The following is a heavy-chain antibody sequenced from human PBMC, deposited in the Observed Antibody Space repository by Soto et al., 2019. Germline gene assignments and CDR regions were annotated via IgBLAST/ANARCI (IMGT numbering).Heavy chain of an antibody. D-gene: IGHD3-10*01. CDR3: ARDPLLWFGESPYYFDY. J-gene: IGHJ4*02. CDR1: EFTFSSYS. CDR2: ISSSSSYI. V-gene: IGHV3-21*01. Sequence: PGGSLRLSCAASEFTFSSYSMNWVRQAPGKGLEWVSSISSSSSYIYYADSVKGRFTISRDNAKNSLYLQMNSLRAEDTAVYYCARDPLLWFGESPYYFDYWGQGTLVTVSS.